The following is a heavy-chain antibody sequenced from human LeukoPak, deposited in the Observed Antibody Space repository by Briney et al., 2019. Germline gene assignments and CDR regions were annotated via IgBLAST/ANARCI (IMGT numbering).Heavy chain of an antibody. CDR3: ARGAYYYDSSGYSPDDAFDI. CDR1: GYTFTSYG. J-gene: IGHJ3*02. Sequence: ASVKVSCKASGYTFTSYGISWVRQAPGQGLEWMGWISAYNGNTNYAQKLQGRVTMTTDTSTSTAYMELRGLRSDDTAVYYCARGAYYYDSSGYSPDDAFDIWGQGTMVTVSS. CDR2: ISAYNGNT. D-gene: IGHD3-22*01. V-gene: IGHV1-18*01.